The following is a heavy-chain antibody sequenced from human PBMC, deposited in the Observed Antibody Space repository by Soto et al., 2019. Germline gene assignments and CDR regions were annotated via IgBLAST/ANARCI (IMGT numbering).Heavy chain of an antibody. CDR3: ARDGERDTGLNFYYYLHGMDA. CDR1: GYTFTSYG. CDR2: INAGNGNT. Sequence: ASVKVSCKASGYTFTSYGIHWVRQAPGQRLEWTGWINAGNGNTKYSEKFQGEMTMTTDTAMSTAYMDLRSLRSDDTAVYYCARDGERDTGLNFYYYLHGMDAWGQGTRVTVSS. V-gene: IGHV1-3*01. D-gene: IGHD1-1*01. J-gene: IGHJ6*02.